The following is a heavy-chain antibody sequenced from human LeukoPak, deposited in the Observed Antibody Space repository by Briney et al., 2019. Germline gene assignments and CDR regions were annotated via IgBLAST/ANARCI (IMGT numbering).Heavy chain of an antibody. D-gene: IGHD3-10*01. CDR2: IYSGGST. J-gene: IGHJ3*02. V-gene: IGHV3-66*01. CDR1: GFTVSSNY. CDR3: ARDEVDYYGSGDAFDI. Sequence: PGGSLRLSCAASGFTVSSNYMSWVRQAPGKGLEWVSVIYSGGSTYYADSVKGRFTISRDNSKNTLYLQMNSLRAEDTAVYYCARDEVDYYGSGDAFDIWGQGTMVTVSS.